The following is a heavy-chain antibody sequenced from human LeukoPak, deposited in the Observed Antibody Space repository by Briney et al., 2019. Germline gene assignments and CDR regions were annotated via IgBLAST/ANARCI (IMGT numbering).Heavy chain of an antibody. Sequence: SETLSLTCTVSGGSISSSSYYWGWIRQPPGKGLEWIGRIYYSGSTYYNPSLKSRVTMSVDTSKHQFSLKLSSVPAADTAVYYCARQVALWFGESFDPWGQGTLVTVSS. CDR1: GGSISSSSYY. V-gene: IGHV4-39*01. CDR2: IYYSGST. J-gene: IGHJ5*02. D-gene: IGHD3-10*01. CDR3: ARQVALWFGESFDP.